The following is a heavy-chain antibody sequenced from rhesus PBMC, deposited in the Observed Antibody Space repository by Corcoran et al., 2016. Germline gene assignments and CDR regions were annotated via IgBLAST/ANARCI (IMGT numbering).Heavy chain of an antibody. CDR1: GCTFSSYW. CDR3: AKDGGYCSSTYCSSGGYYGLDS. J-gene: IGHJ6*01. CDR2: MNSGWCTT. Sequence: EVQLVESGGGLAKPGGSLRLSCAASGCTFSSYWMNWVRQTPGKGLEWISAMNSGWCTTYYQDSVKCRFTFSRDNSKHTLSLQMNSLRAEDTAVYYCAKDGGYCSSTYCSSGGYYGLDSWGQGVVVTVSS. V-gene: IGHV3S42*01. D-gene: IGHD2-15*01.